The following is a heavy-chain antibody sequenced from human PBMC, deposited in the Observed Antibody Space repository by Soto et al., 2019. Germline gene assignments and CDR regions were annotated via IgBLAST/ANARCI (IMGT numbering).Heavy chain of an antibody. CDR2: FDPEDGET. V-gene: IGHV1-24*01. D-gene: IGHD6-13*01. CDR1: GYTLTELS. Sequence: AASVKVSCKVSGYTLTELSMHWVRQAPGKGLEWMGGFDPEDGETIYAQKFQGRVTMTEDTSTDTAYMELSSLRSEDTAVYYCATDRGSSSWSINWFDPWGQGTLVTVSS. J-gene: IGHJ5*02. CDR3: ATDRGSSSWSINWFDP.